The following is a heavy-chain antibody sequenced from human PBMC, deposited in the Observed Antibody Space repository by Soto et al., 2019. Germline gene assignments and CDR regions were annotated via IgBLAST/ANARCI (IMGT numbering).Heavy chain of an antibody. Sequence: PSATLSLTCSVSGGSINDYYWSWIRQTPGKGLEWVGFMYYSETTKYNPSLTGRVNMSLDTSKNKVSLHLQSVTAADTAVYSCARDMYRSGGPRAFDIWGQGIMVTVSS. D-gene: IGHD6-19*01. V-gene: IGHV4-59*01. CDR3: ARDMYRSGGPRAFDI. CDR1: GGSINDYY. J-gene: IGHJ3*02. CDR2: MYYSETT.